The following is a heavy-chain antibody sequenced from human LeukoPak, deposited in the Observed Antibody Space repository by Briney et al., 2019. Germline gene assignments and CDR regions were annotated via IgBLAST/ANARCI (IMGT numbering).Heavy chain of an antibody. CDR1: GYTFTSYD. CDR2: MNPNSGNT. Sequence: ASVKVSCKASGYTFTSYDINWVRQAPGQGLEWMGWMNPNSGNTGYAQKFQGRVTMTRNTSISTAYMELSSLRSEDTAVYYCARGPKGGSSPPEYFQHWGQGTLVTVSS. CDR3: ARGPKGGSSPPEYFQH. V-gene: IGHV1-8*01. D-gene: IGHD2-15*01. J-gene: IGHJ1*01.